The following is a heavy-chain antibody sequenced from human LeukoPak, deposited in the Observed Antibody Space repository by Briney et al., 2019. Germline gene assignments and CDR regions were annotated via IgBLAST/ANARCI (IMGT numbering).Heavy chain of an antibody. CDR2: IRYDGSNK. D-gene: IGHD3-3*01. CDR1: GFTFSSYG. J-gene: IGHJ3*02. V-gene: IGHV3-30*02. CDR3: AKTYYDFWSGYWDAFDI. Sequence: GGSLRLSCAASGFTFSSYGMHWVRQAPGKGLEWVAFIRYDGSNKYYADSVKGRFTISRDNSKNTLYLQMNSLRAEDTAVYCCAKTYYDFWSGYWDAFDIWGQGTMVTVSS.